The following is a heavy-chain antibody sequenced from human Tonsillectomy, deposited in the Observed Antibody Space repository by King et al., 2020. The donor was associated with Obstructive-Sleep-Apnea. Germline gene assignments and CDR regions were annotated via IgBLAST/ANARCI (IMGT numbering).Heavy chain of an antibody. D-gene: IGHD3-22*01. Sequence: VQLVESGGVAVQPGGSLRLSCAASGFTFDDYTMHWVRQAPGKGLEWVSLISWDGGSTYYADSVKGRFTISRDNSKNSLYLQMNSLRTEDTALYYCATHDSSGSDYFDYWGQGTLVTVSS. CDR2: ISWDGGST. CDR1: GFTFDDYT. CDR3: ATHDSSGSDYFDY. J-gene: IGHJ4*02. V-gene: IGHV3-43*01.